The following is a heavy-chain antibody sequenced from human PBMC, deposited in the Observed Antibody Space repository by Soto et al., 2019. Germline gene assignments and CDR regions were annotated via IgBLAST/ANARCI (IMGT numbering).Heavy chain of an antibody. CDR2: INQDGSEK. Sequence: EEQLVESGGGLVQPGGSLKLSCVVSQISFSSYWMTWVRQAPGKGLECVANINQDGSEKYYEDSVKGRFTISRDNTKNSLSLHMDSLRAEDTAVYYCATDLNGPNYWGHGTLVAVSS. D-gene: IGHD2-8*01. CDR3: ATDLNGPNY. CDR1: QISFSSYW. V-gene: IGHV3-7*01. J-gene: IGHJ4*01.